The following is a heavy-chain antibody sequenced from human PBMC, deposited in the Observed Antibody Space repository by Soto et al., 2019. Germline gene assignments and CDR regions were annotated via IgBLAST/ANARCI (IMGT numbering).Heavy chain of an antibody. D-gene: IGHD1-1*01. CDR3: ARGSRWKAFDY. J-gene: IGHJ4*02. V-gene: IGHV3-23*01. Sequence: EVQLMESGGDLVQPGGSLRLSCVASGFTFSSHAMSWVRQTPGKGLEWVSSITGSGDNTFHADSVKGRFTISRDNSKNTLSLQIDSLRVDDTALYYCARGSRWKAFDYWGQGTLVTVSS. CDR1: GFTFSSHA. CDR2: ITGSGDNT.